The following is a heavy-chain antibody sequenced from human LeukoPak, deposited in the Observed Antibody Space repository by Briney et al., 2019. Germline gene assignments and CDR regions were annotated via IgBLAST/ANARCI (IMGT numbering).Heavy chain of an antibody. D-gene: IGHD6-6*01. V-gene: IGHV3-30*02. J-gene: IGHJ4*02. CDR3: AKVAGIAARPSAYFDY. CDR1: GFTFSSYG. Sequence: PGGSLRLSCAASGFTFSSYGMHWVRQAPGKGLEWVAFIRYDGSNKYYADSMKGRFTISRDNSKNTLYLQMNSLRAEDTAVYYCAKVAGIAARPSAYFDYWGQGTLVTVSS. CDR2: IRYDGSNK.